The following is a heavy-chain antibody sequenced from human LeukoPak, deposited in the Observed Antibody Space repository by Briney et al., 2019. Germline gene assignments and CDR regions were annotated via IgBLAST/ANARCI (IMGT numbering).Heavy chain of an antibody. Sequence: GRSLRLSCAASGFTFDDHGMHWIRQAPGKGLEWVSGISWSSGIIGYADSVKGRFTISRDNAKNSLYLQMDSLRAEDTALYYCAKDTGRPTDAITMEDNAFDIWGQGTMVTVSS. D-gene: IGHD3-3*01. CDR3: AKDTGRPTDAITMEDNAFDI. V-gene: IGHV3-9*01. CDR1: GFTFDDHG. J-gene: IGHJ3*02. CDR2: ISWSSGII.